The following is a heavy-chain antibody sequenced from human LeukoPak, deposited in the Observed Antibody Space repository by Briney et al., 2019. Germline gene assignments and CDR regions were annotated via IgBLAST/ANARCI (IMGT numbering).Heavy chain of an antibody. V-gene: IGHV3-15*01. CDR2: IKSKTDGGTT. CDR3: TTELLWYKNWFDP. Sequence: GGSLRLSCAASGFTFSNAWMSWVRQAPGKGLEWVGRIKSKTDGGTTDYAAPVKGRFTISRDDSKNTLYLQMNSLKIEDTAVYYCTTELLWYKNWFDPWGQGTLVTVSS. J-gene: IGHJ5*02. CDR1: GFTFSNAW. D-gene: IGHD3-10*01.